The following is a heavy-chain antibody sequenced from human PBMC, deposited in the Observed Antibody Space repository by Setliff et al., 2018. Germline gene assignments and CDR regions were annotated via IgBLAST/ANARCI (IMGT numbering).Heavy chain of an antibody. D-gene: IGHD6-19*01. Sequence: PSETLSLTCTVSGGSISSSSYYWGWIRQPPGKGLEWIGSIYSSGSTYYNPSLKSRVSISVDTSKNQFSLKLNSVTAADMAVYYCAREQWLDPPGYYYMDVWAKGTTVTVSS. J-gene: IGHJ6*03. CDR1: GGSISSSSYY. CDR3: AREQWLDPPGYYYMDV. CDR2: IYSSGST. V-gene: IGHV4-39*07.